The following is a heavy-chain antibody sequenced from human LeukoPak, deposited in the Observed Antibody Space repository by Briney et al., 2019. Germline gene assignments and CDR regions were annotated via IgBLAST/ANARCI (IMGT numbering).Heavy chain of an antibody. CDR2: ISSRSSTI. CDR1: GFTFSSYS. CDR3: ARGLHYYDSSGYYYPDAFDI. D-gene: IGHD3-22*01. V-gene: IGHV3-48*01. J-gene: IGHJ3*02. Sequence: GGSLRLSCAASGFTFSSYSMNWVRQAPGKGLEWVSYISSRSSTIFCADSVKGRFTISRDNAKNSLYLQMNSLRAEDTAVYYCARGLHYYDSSGYYYPDAFDIWGQGTVVTVSS.